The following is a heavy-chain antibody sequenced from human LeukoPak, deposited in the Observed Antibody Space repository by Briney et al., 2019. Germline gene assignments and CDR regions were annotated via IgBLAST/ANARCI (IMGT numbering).Heavy chain of an antibody. CDR3: AKDAERGFDFSNSLQS. V-gene: IGHV3-33*06. CDR2: IWNDGSDK. D-gene: IGHD4-11*01. CDR1: GFTFSSYW. Sequence: PGGSLRLSCAASGFTFSSYWMSWVRQAPGKGLQWVAVIWNDGSDKYYGDSVKGRFTISRDNSKKTVYLQLSSLRVEDTAVYYCAKDAERGFDFSNSLQSWGQGTLVTVSS. J-gene: IGHJ4*02.